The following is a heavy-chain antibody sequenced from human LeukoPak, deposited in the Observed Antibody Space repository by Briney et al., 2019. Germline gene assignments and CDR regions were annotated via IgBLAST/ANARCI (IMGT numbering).Heavy chain of an antibody. J-gene: IGHJ4*02. CDR3: ARSFPGIAVAGSYYFDY. V-gene: IGHV1-69*13. D-gene: IGHD6-19*01. CDR2: IIPIFGTA. Sequence: SVKVSCKASGGTFSSYAISWVRQAPGQGLEWMGGIIPIFGTANYAQKFQGRVTITADESTSTAYMELSSLRSEDTAVYYCARSFPGIAVAGSYYFDYWGQGTLVTVSS. CDR1: GGTFSSYA.